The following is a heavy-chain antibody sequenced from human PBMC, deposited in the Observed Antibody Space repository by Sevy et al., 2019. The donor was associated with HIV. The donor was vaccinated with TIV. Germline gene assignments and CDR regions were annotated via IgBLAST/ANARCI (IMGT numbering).Heavy chain of an antibody. J-gene: IGHJ4*02. D-gene: IGHD3-22*01. CDR1: GYTFTSYD. CDR2: MNPNSGNT. CDR3: ARDTYHYDSSGYFIFDS. V-gene: IGHV1-8*01. Sequence: ASVKASCKASGYTFTSYDINWVRQATGQGLEWMGWMNPNSGNTGYAQKFQGRVTMTRNTSISTAYMELSSLRSEDTAVYYCARDTYHYDSSGYFIFDSWGQGTLVTVSS.